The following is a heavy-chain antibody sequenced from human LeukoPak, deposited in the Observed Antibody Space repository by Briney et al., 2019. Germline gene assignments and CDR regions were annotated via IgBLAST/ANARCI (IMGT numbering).Heavy chain of an antibody. CDR3: ARDRGIVVVPAAIDWFDP. Sequence: ASVKVSCKASGGTFSSYAISWVRQAPGQGLEWLGTINPSGGSTRYAQNFQDRVTVTRDLSTRIVYMELSRLRSEDTAVYYCARDRGIVVVPAAIDWFDPWGQGTLVTVSS. D-gene: IGHD2-2*01. V-gene: IGHV1-46*01. CDR2: INPSGGST. J-gene: IGHJ5*02. CDR1: GGTFSSYA.